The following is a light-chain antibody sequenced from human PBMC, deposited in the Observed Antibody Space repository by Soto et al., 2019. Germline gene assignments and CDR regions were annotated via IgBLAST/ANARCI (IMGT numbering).Light chain of an antibody. Sequence: EIVLTQSPATLSLSPGERATLSCRASQSVSSYLAWYQQKPGQAPRLLIYDASNRATGIPARFSGSGSGTDFTLTISRLEPEDFAGYYLQQRSNWPPITFGQGTRLEIK. CDR2: DAS. CDR1: QSVSSY. V-gene: IGKV3-11*01. CDR3: QQRSNWPPIT. J-gene: IGKJ5*01.